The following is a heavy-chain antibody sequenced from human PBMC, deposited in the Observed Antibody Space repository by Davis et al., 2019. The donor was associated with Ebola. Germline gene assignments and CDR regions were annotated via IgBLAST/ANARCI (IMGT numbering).Heavy chain of an antibody. CDR3: ARRGYSSSWYGYFDY. D-gene: IGHD6-13*01. J-gene: IGHJ4*02. Sequence: SETLSLTCAVSGDSISSSNWWSWVRQPPGKGLEWIGEISQSGSTNYNPSLKSRVTISVDTSKNQFSLKLSSVTAADTAVYYCARRGYSSSWYGYFDYWGQGTLVTVSS. CDR1: GDSISSSNW. V-gene: IGHV4-4*02. CDR2: ISQSGST.